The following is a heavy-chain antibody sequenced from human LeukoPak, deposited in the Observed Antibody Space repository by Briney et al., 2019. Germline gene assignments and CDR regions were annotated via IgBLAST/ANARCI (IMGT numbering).Heavy chain of an antibody. V-gene: IGHV5-51*01. CDR1: GSSFTSYW. Sequence: WASLKISCKGSGSSFTSYWIGWVRQMPGKGLEWMGIIYPGDSDTRYSPSFQGQVTISADKSISTAYLQWSSLKASDAAMYYCARQAAYYYDSSGYYYAGYWGQGTLVTVSS. CDR2: IYPGDSDT. CDR3: ARQAAYYYDSSGYYYAGY. D-gene: IGHD3-22*01. J-gene: IGHJ4*02.